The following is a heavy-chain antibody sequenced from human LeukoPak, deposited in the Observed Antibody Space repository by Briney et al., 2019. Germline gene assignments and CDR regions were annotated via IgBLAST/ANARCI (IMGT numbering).Heavy chain of an antibody. CDR1: GYTFTSYD. J-gene: IGHJ3*02. D-gene: IGHD1-26*01. V-gene: IGHV1-8*03. Sequence: ASVKVSCKAPGYTFTSYDINWVRQATGQGLEWMGWMNPNSGNTGYAQKFQGRVTITRNTSISTAYMELSSLRSEDTAVYYCARGLAGELLVAFAIWGQGTMVTVSS. CDR2: MNPNSGNT. CDR3: ARGLAGELLVAFAI.